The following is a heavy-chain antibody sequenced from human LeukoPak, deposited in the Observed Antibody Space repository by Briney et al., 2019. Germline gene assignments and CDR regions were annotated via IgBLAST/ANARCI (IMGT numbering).Heavy chain of an antibody. V-gene: IGHV1-69*13. CDR3: ARGGRQWLFPFDY. J-gene: IGHJ4*02. CDR1: GGTFSSYA. CDR2: IIPIFGTA. Sequence: GASVKVSCKASGGTFSSYAISWVRQAPGQGLEWMGEIIPIFGTANYAQKFQGRVTITADESTSTAYMELSSLRSEDTAVYYCARGGRQWLFPFDYWGQGTLVTVSS. D-gene: IGHD6-19*01.